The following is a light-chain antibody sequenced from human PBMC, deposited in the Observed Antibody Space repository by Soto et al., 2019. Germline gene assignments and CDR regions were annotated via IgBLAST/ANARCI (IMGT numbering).Light chain of an antibody. CDR3: SSYAGSVV. J-gene: IGLJ2*01. CDR2: DVT. V-gene: IGLV2-11*01. Sequence: QSALTQPRSVSGSPGQSVTISCTGISSDVGGYNYVSWYQQHPGKAPKLMVYDVTKRPSGVPDRFSGSKSGTTASLTISRLHAEDEADYYCSSYAGSVVFGGGTKVTVL. CDR1: SSDVGGYNY.